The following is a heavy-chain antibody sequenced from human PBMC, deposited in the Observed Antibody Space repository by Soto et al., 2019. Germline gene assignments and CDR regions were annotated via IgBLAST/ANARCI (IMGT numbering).Heavy chain of an antibody. CDR2: IYHSGST. CDR1: GGSISSSNW. D-gene: IGHD3-16*02. CDR3: ARAVALSRGYGMDV. J-gene: IGHJ6*02. V-gene: IGHV4-4*02. Sequence: SETLSLTCAVSGGSISSSNWWSWVRQPPGKGLEWIGEIYHSGSTNYNPSLKSRVTISVDKSKNQFSLKLSSVTAADTAVYYCARAVALSRGYGMDVWGQGTTVTVSS.